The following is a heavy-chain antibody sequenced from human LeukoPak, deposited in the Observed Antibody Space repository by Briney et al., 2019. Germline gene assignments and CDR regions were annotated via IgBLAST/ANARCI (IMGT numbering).Heavy chain of an antibody. D-gene: IGHD2-2*02. J-gene: IGHJ4*02. CDR2: ITDDGSNK. CDR3: ANSPPYCSSTSCYIDY. CDR1: GFTFSSYG. Sequence: PGRSLRLSCAASGFTFSSYGMHWVRQAPGKGLEWVAVITDDGSNKYYVDSVKGRFTISRDNCKNTLYLQMNSLRAEDTAVYYCANSPPYCSSTSCYIDYWGQGTLVTVSS. V-gene: IGHV3-30*18.